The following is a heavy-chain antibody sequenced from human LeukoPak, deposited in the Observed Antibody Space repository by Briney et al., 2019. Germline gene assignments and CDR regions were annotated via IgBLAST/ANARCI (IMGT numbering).Heavy chain of an antibody. CDR1: KFTFSTYW. D-gene: IGHD6-19*01. J-gene: IGHJ4*02. CDR2: ISPNGEIT. CDR3: VRGTSDWKGVDY. Sequence: GGSLRLSCAASKFTFSTYWMHWVRQAPGKGLVWVTNISPNGEITYYADSVKDRFTISRDSAKSTLYLEMNSLRAEDTAVYYCVRGTSDWKGVDYWGQGTPVNVSS. V-gene: IGHV3-74*01.